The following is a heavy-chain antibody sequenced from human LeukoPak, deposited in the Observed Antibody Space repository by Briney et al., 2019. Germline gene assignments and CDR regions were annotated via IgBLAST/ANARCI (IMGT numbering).Heavy chain of an antibody. CDR3: ARDLARRIVGATPAY. D-gene: IGHD1-26*01. J-gene: IGHJ4*02. Sequence: VASVKVSCKASGYTFTSYGISWVRQAPGQGLEWMGWISAYNGNTNYAQKLQGRVTMTTDTSTSTAYMELRSLRSDDTAVYYCARDLARRIVGATPAYWGQGTLVTVSS. CDR2: ISAYNGNT. CDR1: GYTFTSYG. V-gene: IGHV1-18*01.